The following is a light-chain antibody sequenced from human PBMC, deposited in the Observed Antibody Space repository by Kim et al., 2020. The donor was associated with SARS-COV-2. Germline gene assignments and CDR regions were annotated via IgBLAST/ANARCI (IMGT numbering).Light chain of an antibody. V-gene: IGKV1-39*01. J-gene: IGKJ4*01. CDR2: GAS. Sequence: DIQMTQSPSSLSASVGDRVTITCRASQSISRYLNWYQQKPGKVPKLLIYGASSLQSGVPSRFSGSGSGTDFTLTISSLQPEDFATYYCQKSYSSPPTFGGGTKVDIK. CDR1: QSISRY. CDR3: QKSYSSPPT.